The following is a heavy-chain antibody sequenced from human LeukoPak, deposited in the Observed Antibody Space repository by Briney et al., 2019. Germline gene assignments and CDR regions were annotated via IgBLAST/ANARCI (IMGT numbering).Heavy chain of an antibody. J-gene: IGHJ4*02. D-gene: IGHD4-23*01. CDR3: SGWDGNNEY. Sequence: PGGSLRLSCAASGFNFRDSTVYWVRQVPGKGLEWIGRIRNKANSYSTAVAASVKGRFSIARDDSKSTAFLQMNSLKSEDTAVYYCSGWDGNNEYWGQGTLVTVSS. V-gene: IGHV3-73*01. CDR1: GFNFRDST. CDR2: IRNKANSYST.